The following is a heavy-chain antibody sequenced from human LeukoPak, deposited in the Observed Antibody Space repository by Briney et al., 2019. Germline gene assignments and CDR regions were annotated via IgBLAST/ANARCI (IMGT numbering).Heavy chain of an antibody. CDR3: ARNQEIDYYDSSGFYWGVEY. Sequence: GGSLRLSCAASGFTFSSYAMSWVRQAPGKGLEWVSAISGSGGSTYYADSVKGRFTISRDNAKNSLHLQMDSLRVEDTAVYYCARNQEIDYYDSSGFYWGVEYWGQGTLVTVSS. J-gene: IGHJ4*02. D-gene: IGHD3-22*01. CDR1: GFTFSSYA. CDR2: ISGSGGST. V-gene: IGHV3-23*01.